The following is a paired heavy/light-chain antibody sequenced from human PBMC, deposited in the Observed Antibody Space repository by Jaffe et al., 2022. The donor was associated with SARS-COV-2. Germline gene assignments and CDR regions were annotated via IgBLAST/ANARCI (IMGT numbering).Light chain of an antibody. V-gene: IGLV1-51*01. CDR3: GTWDNSLSAVV. CDR1: SSNIGDNY. CDR2: DNN. Sequence: QSALTQPPSVSAAPGQRVTISCSGGSSNIGDNYVFWYQQLPGTAPKLLIYDNNKRPSGIPDRFSDSKSGTSATLAITGLQTGDEADYYCGTWDNSLSAVVFGGGTKLTVL. J-gene: IGLJ2*01.
Heavy chain of an antibody. V-gene: IGHV7-4-1*02. Sequence: QVQLVQSGSESKKPGASVKVSCKASGYTFTSYIMNWLRQAPGQGLEWMGWIHTKTGNPMYAQGFTGRFAFSLDTSVNTAYLQISSLKAEDTAVYYCARKMDSYGQTSPIFDYWGQGTLVTVSS. CDR3: ARKMDSYGQTSPIFDY. CDR1: GYTFTSYI. J-gene: IGHJ4*02. D-gene: IGHD5-18*01. CDR2: IHTKTGNP.